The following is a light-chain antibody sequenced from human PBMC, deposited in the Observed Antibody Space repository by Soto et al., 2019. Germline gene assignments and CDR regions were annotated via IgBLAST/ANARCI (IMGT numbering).Light chain of an antibody. CDR2: AAS. V-gene: IGKV1-12*01. CDR1: QAVSTW. J-gene: IGKJ4*01. CDR3: QQSNSFPRT. Sequence: IQMTPSPSFVSASVGDIVTITCRASQAVSTWLAWYKQKTGDAPKLLNYAASTLQSGVPSRFSGSGSGTDFTLTIRSLQPEDGATYDCQQSNSFPRTFGGGTKVEIK.